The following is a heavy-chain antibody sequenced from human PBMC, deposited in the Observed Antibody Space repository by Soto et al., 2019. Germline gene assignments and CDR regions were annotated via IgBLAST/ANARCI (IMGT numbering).Heavy chain of an antibody. CDR2: IIPIFGTA. CDR3: ARDHLWNDVFFYYGMDV. V-gene: IGHV1-69*01. J-gene: IGHJ6*02. CDR1: GGTFSSYA. Sequence: QVQLVQSGAEVKKPGSSVKVSCKASGGTFSSYAISWVRQAPGQGLEWMGGIIPIFGTANYAQKFQGRGTITADESTSAGYMELSSLRSEDTAVYYCARDHLWNDVFFYYGMDVWGQGTTVTVSS. D-gene: IGHD1-1*01.